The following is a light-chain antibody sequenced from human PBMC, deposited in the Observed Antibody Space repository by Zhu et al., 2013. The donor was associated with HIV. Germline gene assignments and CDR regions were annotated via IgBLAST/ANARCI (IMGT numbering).Light chain of an antibody. CDR3: QQYTSYSRT. V-gene: IGKV1-5*03. CDR2: KAS. Sequence: DIQMTQSPSTLSASVGDRVTITCRASQSVDSWLAWYQQKPGKAPKVLISKASTLESGVPSRFSGSGSGTEFTLTINSLQPDDVATYYCQQYTSYSRTFGQGTKVEIK. J-gene: IGKJ1*01. CDR1: QSVDSW.